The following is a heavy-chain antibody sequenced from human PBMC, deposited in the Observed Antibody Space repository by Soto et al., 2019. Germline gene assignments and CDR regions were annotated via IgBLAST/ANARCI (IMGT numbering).Heavy chain of an antibody. CDR2: ISSSSAYI. CDR1: GFTFGSFT. J-gene: IGHJ4*02. V-gene: IGHV3-21*06. CDR3: ARDGLTFGGD. Sequence: EVHLVEAGGGLVKPGESLTLSCAASGFTFGSFTLNWVRQAPGKGLEWVSSISSSSAYIYYAESVKGRFTISRDNARSTLYLQTNSLRLDDTAVYFCARDGLTFGGDWGQGTLVAVSS. D-gene: IGHD3-16*01.